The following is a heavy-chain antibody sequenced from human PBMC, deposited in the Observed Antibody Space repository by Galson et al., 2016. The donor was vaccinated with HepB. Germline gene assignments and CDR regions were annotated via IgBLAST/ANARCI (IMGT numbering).Heavy chain of an antibody. J-gene: IGHJ4*02. Sequence: SLRLSCAASGFSFSGHNMHWVRQAPGKGLEWVALIRFDGSYTHHADSVKGRFTISRDNSKNTLYLQMNSLRAEDTAVYYCARDSGGLVGARDYWGQGTLVTVSS. CDR2: IRFDGSYT. CDR1: GFSFSGHN. CDR3: ARDSGGLVGARDY. D-gene: IGHD1-26*01. V-gene: IGHV3-33*01.